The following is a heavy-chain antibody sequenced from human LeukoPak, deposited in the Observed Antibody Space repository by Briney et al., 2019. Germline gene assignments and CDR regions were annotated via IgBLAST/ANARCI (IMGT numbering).Heavy chain of an antibody. V-gene: IGHV3-30*18. CDR2: VSTAGTIK. CDR1: GFIFSSYS. Sequence: GGSLRLSCAASGFIFSSYSMHWVRQAPGKGLEWVAVVSTAGTIKYYADSMKGRFTVSRDNSKKTVDLQMNSPRVEDTALYFCVQEFNHDQWFFDIWGRGTLVTVSS. J-gene: IGHJ2*01. D-gene: IGHD3-22*01. CDR3: VQEFNHDQWFFDI.